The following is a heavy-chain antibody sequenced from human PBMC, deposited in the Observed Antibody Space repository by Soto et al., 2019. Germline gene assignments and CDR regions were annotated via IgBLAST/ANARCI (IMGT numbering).Heavy chain of an antibody. CDR3: AGSGVDFWSGYYTGVLYYGMDV. J-gene: IGHJ6*02. V-gene: IGHV4-59*01. CDR1: GGSISSYY. CDR2: IYYSGST. D-gene: IGHD3-3*01. Sequence: PSETLSLTCTVSGGSISSYYWSWIRQPPGKGLEWIGYIYYSGSTNYNPPLKSRVTISVDTSKNQFSLKLSSVTAADTAVYYCAGSGVDFWSGYYTGVLYYGMDVWGQGTLVTVSS.